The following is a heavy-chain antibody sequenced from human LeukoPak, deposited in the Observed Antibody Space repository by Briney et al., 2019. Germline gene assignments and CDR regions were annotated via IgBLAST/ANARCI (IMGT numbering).Heavy chain of an antibody. CDR3: ARASSHTVNFDY. CDR2: IYYSGST. Sequence: PSETLSLTCTVSGGSISSGGYYWSRIRQHPGKGLEWIGYIYYSGSTYYNPSLKSRVTISVDTSKNQFSLKLSSVTAADTAVYYCARASSHTVNFDYWGQGTLVTVSS. V-gene: IGHV4-31*03. J-gene: IGHJ4*02. CDR1: GGSISSGGYY. D-gene: IGHD4-17*01.